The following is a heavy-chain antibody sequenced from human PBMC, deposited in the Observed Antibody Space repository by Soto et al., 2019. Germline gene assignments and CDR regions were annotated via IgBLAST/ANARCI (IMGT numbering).Heavy chain of an antibody. CDR3: ARISILGSYPLDY. CDR1: GYSFTSYW. Sequence: GESLKISCKGSGYSFTSYWIGWVRQVPGKGLEGMGIIYPGDSDTRYSPSFQGQVTISADKSISTAYLQWSSLKASDTAMYYCARISILGSYPLDYWGQGTLVTVSS. D-gene: IGHD1-26*01. V-gene: IGHV5-51*01. CDR2: IYPGDSDT. J-gene: IGHJ4*02.